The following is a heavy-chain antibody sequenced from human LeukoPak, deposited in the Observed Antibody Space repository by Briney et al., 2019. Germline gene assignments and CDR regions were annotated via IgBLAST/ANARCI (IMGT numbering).Heavy chain of an antibody. Sequence: GGSLRLSCAASGFTFSYYTMNWVRQAPGKGLEWVSSISSSSTYIYHADSVKGRFTISRDNAKNSLYLQMNSLRAEDTAVYYCASISWGLPAASDNWFDPWGQGTLVTVSS. J-gene: IGHJ5*02. CDR2: ISSSSTYI. D-gene: IGHD2-2*01. V-gene: IGHV3-21*01. CDR1: GFTFSYYT. CDR3: ASISWGLPAASDNWFDP.